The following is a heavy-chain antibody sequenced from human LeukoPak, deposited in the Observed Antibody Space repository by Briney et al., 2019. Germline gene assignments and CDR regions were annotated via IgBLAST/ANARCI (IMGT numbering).Heavy chain of an antibody. CDR2: IKSDGST. D-gene: IGHD3-22*01. CDR1: GFTFSSYW. V-gene: IGHV3-74*01. J-gene: IGHJ1*01. Sequence: GGTLRLSCAASGFTFSSYWMHWVRQAPGEGLVWVSRIKSDGSTSYADSVKGRFTISRNNAKNTVSLQMNSLRGEDTGVYYCARAPSEIGGYYPEYFRHWGQGTLVTVSS. CDR3: ARAPSEIGGYYPEYFRH.